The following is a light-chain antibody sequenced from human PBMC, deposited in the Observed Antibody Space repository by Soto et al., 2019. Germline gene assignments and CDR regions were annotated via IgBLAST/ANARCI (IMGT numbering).Light chain of an antibody. J-gene: IGKJ3*01. CDR2: GAS. CDR1: QSVSRNS. V-gene: IGKV3-20*01. CDR3: QQYGTSPPT. Sequence: EIVLTQSPGTLSLSPGERATLSCRASQSVSRNSLAWYQQQPGQAPRLLIYGASSRATDIPDRFSGSVSGTDFTLIVIRLEPEDFAVYFCQQYGTSPPTFGPGTKVDIK.